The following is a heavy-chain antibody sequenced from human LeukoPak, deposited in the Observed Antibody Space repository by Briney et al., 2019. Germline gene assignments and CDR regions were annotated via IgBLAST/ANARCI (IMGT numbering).Heavy chain of an antibody. D-gene: IGHD3-22*01. CDR2: VGTYDGKT. V-gene: IGHV1-18*01. CDR1: GYTFTSYG. Sequence: ASVKVSCKASGYTFTSYGISWVRQAPGQGLKWIGWVGTYDGKTNYAQEVQDRVTMTTDTSASTAYVELRSLTSADTALYYCAKLMDNNYDGSAFDHWGQGTLVTVSS. J-gene: IGHJ4*02. CDR3: AKLMDNNYDGSAFDH.